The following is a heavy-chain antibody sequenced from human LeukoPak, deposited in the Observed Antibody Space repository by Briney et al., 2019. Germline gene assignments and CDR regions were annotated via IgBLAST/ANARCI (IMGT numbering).Heavy chain of an antibody. V-gene: IGHV4-61*02. Sequence: SETLSLTCTVSGGSISSGSYYWSWIRQPAGKGLEWIGRIYTSGSTNYNPSLKSRVTISVGTSKNQFSLKLSSVTAADTAVYYCASAEMEGTENYWGQGTLVTVSS. CDR3: ASAEMEGTENY. J-gene: IGHJ4*02. D-gene: IGHD1-1*01. CDR2: IYTSGST. CDR1: GGSISSGSYY.